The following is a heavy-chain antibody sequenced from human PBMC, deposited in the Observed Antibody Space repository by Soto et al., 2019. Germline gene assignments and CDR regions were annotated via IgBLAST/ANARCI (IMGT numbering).Heavy chain of an antibody. Sequence: PSETLSLTCAVYGGSFSGYYWSWIRQPPGKGLEWIGEINHSGSTNYNPSLKSRVTISVDTSKNQFSLKLSSVTAADTAVYYCARAYYDILTGYQQIIHPNDYWGQGTLVTVSS. CDR2: INHSGST. CDR3: ARAYYDILTGYQQIIHPNDY. J-gene: IGHJ4*02. V-gene: IGHV4-34*01. CDR1: GGSFSGYY. D-gene: IGHD3-9*01.